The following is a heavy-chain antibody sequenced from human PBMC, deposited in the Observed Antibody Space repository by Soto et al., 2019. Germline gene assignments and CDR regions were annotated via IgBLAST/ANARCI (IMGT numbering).Heavy chain of an antibody. CDR2: IYYSGST. Sequence: PSETLSLTCTVSGGSISSSSYYWGWIRQAPGKGLEWIGRIYYSGSTYYNPSLKSRVTISVDTSKNQFSLKLSSVTAADTAVFYFARELMVYATNYYYYGMDVWGQGTTVTVSS. V-gene: IGHV4-39*07. D-gene: IGHD2-8*01. J-gene: IGHJ6*02. CDR1: GGSISSSSYY. CDR3: ARELMVYATNYYYYGMDV.